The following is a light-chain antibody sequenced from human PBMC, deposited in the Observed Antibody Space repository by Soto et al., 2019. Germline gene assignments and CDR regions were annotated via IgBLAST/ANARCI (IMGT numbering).Light chain of an antibody. CDR3: QQRRSWPPTIT. V-gene: IGKV3-11*01. J-gene: IGKJ5*01. Sequence: EIVLTQSPGTLSLSPGERATLSCRASQSVSTYLAWYQQRPGQAPSLLIYDASYRATDIPPRFSGSGSGTDFTLTISSLEPEDFAVYYCQQRRSWPPTITFGQGTRLEIK. CDR2: DAS. CDR1: QSVSTY.